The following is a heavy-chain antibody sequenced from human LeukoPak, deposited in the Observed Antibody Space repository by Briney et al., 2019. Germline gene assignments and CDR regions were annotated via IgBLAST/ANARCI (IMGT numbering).Heavy chain of an antibody. CDR1: GGSISSYY. D-gene: IGHD2-15*01. CDR3: ARALAATPPFDY. J-gene: IGHJ4*02. V-gene: IGHV4-59*01. Sequence: SETLSLTCTVSGGSISSYYWSWIRQPPGKGLEWIGYIYYSGSTNYNPSLKSRVTISVDTSKNHFSLKLSSVTAADTAVYYCARALAATPPFDYWGQGTLVTVSS. CDR2: IYYSGST.